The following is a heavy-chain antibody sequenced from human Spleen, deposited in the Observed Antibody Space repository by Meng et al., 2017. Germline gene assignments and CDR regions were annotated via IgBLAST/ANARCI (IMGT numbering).Heavy chain of an antibody. D-gene: IGHD5-18*01. Sequence: ASVKVSCKPSGYTFAAYWIHWLRQAPGQGLEWMGRIDPNNDHTQYAQNFQGRVTMTSDTSISTVYMELNGLRSDDTAVYYCAKVKLETATIFDKWGQGTLVTVSS. V-gene: IGHV1-2*06. J-gene: IGHJ4*02. CDR3: AKVKLETATIFDK. CDR1: GYTFAAYW. CDR2: IDPNNDHT.